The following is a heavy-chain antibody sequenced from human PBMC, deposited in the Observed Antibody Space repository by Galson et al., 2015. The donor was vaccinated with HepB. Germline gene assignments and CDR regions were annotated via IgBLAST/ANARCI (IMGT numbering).Heavy chain of an antibody. D-gene: IGHD3-3*01. CDR3: AREYYDFWSGYYDKARFDY. Sequence: SVKVSCKASGYTFTSYAMNWVRQAPGQGLEWMGWINTNTGNPTYAQGFTGRFVFSLDTSVSTAYLQISSLKAEDTAVYYCAREYYDFWSGYYDKARFDYWGQGTLVTVSS. J-gene: IGHJ4*02. CDR2: INTNTGNP. V-gene: IGHV7-4-1*02. CDR1: GYTFTSYA.